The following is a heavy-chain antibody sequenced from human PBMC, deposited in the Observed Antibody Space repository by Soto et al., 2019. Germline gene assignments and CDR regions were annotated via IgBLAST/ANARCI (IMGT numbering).Heavy chain of an antibody. Sequence: EVQLVETGGGLIQPGGSLRLSCAASGCTVSSNYMSWVRQAPGKGLEWVSVIYSGGSTYYADSVRGRFTISRDNSKNTLYLQIKSMRAEDTAVYYFARDPAATRHGMDVWGQGTTVNVSS. D-gene: IGHD2-15*01. J-gene: IGHJ6*01. V-gene: IGHV3-53*02. CDR2: IYSGGST. CDR1: GCTVSSNY. CDR3: ARDPAATRHGMDV.